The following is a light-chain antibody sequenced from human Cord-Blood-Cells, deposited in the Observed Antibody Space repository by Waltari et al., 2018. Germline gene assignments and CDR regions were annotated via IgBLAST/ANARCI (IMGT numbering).Light chain of an antibody. J-gene: IGKJ2*01. CDR3: QQSYSTPYT. Sequence: DIQMTQSPSSLSASVGDRVTITCRASQSISSYLNLYQQKPGQAPKLLIYAASSLQSGVPSRFSGSGSGTDFTRTISSLQPEDFATYYCQQSYSTPYTFGQGTKLEIK. CDR2: AAS. CDR1: QSISSY. V-gene: IGKV1-39*01.